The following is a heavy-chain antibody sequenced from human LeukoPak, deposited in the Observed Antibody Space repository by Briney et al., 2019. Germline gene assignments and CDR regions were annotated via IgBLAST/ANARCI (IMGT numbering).Heavy chain of an antibody. Sequence: GGSLRLSCAASGFTFRSYAMSWVRQAPGKGLEWVSAISGSGGSTYYADSVKGRFTISRDNSKNTLYLQMNSLRAEDTAVYYCAKRVPLVATIGYYFDYWGQGTLVTVSS. D-gene: IGHD5-12*01. CDR1: GFTFRSYA. CDR3: AKRVPLVATIGYYFDY. J-gene: IGHJ4*02. V-gene: IGHV3-23*01. CDR2: ISGSGGST.